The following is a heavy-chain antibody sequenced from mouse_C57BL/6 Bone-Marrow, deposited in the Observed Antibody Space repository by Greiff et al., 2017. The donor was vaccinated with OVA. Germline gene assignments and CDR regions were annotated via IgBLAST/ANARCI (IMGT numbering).Heavy chain of an antibody. D-gene: IGHD2-2*01. J-gene: IGHJ4*01. CDR3: AGYDVGYAMDY. V-gene: IGHV5-4*01. CDR2: ISDGGSYT. Sequence: EVLLVESGGGLVKPGGSLKLSCAASGFTFSSYAMSWVRQTPEKRLEWVATISDGGSYTYYPANVKGRFTISRDNAKNNLYLQMSHLKSEDTAMYYCAGYDVGYAMDYWGQGTSVTVSS. CDR1: GFTFSSYA.